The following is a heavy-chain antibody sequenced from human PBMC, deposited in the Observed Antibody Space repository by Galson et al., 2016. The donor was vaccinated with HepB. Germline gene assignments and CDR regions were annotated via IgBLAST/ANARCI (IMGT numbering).Heavy chain of an antibody. D-gene: IGHD6-25*01. CDR2: TYYRSKWYN. Sequence: CAISGDSVSSHSAAWNWIRQSPSRGLEWLGRTYYRSKWYNDYAVSVKSRLIVNPDTSKNQFSLQLNSVTPEDTAVYYCVTQRKAAPYGMDVWGQGTTVTVSS. CDR3: VTQRKAAPYGMDV. V-gene: IGHV6-1*01. CDR1: GDSVSSHSAA. J-gene: IGHJ6*02.